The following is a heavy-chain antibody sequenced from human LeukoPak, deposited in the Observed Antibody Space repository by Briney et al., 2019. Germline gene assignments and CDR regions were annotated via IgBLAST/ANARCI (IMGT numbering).Heavy chain of an antibody. D-gene: IGHD3-22*01. J-gene: IGHJ4*02. V-gene: IGHV4-39*01. Sequence: SETLSLTCTVSGGSISSSSYYWGWIRQPPGKGLEWIGSIYYSGSTYYNPSLKSRATISVDTSKNQFSLKLSSVTAADTAVYYCARQGDDSSGYYYGRVYYFDYWGQGTLVTVSS. CDR3: ARQGDDSSGYYYGRVYYFDY. CDR1: GGSISSSSYY. CDR2: IYYSGST.